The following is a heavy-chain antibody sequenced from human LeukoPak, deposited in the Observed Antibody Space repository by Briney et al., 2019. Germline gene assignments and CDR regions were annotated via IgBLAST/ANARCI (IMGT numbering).Heavy chain of an antibody. Sequence: ASVKVSCKASGYTFTGYYMHWVRQAPGQGLEWMGWINPNSGGTNYAQKFQGRVTMTRDTSISTAYMELSRLRSDDTAVYCCARDNGLELRGYYYYYMDVWGKGTTVTVSS. CDR3: ARDNGLELRGYYYYYMDV. D-gene: IGHD1-7*01. CDR2: INPNSGGT. J-gene: IGHJ6*03. CDR1: GYTFTGYY. V-gene: IGHV1-2*02.